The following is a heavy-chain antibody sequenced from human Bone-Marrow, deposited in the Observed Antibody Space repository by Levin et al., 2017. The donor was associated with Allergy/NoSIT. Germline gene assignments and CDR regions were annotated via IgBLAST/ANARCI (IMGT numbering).Heavy chain of an antibody. V-gene: IGHV3-48*01. J-gene: IGHJ4*02. Sequence: GESLKISCAASGFTFSSYSMNWVRQAPGKGLEWVSYITSGSSTIYYADSVKGRFTISRDNAKSSLYLQMNSLRAEDTAVYYCARDYGSGRRYFDYWGQGTLVTVSS. D-gene: IGHD3-10*01. CDR3: ARDYGSGRRYFDY. CDR2: ITSGSSTI. CDR1: GFTFSSYS.